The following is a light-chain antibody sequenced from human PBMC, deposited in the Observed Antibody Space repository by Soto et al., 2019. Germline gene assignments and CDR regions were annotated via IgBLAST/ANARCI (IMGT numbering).Light chain of an antibody. Sequence: IQMTQSPSLVSASVGDRFNITCRASHGIRFHLAWYQQKPGKAPKSLISGSSTLQPGVPSRFSGSGSGTEFTLTITSLQPEDFATYYCQQPHSSPLTFGGGTKVDIK. CDR2: GSS. CDR3: QQPHSSPLT. J-gene: IGKJ4*01. CDR1: HGIRFH. V-gene: IGKV1-27*01.